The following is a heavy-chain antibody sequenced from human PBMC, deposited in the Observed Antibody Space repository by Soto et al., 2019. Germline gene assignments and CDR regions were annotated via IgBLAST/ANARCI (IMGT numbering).Heavy chain of an antibody. D-gene: IGHD3-22*01. V-gene: IGHV1-69*06. CDR2: IIPIFGTA. CDR3: ARGGVPYYYDSSGHLVPFDY. CDR1: GGTFSSYA. Sequence: SVNVSCKASGGTFSSYAISWVRQAPGQGLEWMGGIIPIFGTANYAQKFQGRVTITADKSTSTAYMELSSLRSEDTAVYYCARGGVPYYYDSSGHLVPFDYWGQGPLVTVSS. J-gene: IGHJ4*02.